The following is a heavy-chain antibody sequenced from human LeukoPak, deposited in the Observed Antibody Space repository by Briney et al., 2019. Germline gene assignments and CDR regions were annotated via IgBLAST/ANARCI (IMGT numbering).Heavy chain of an antibody. CDR2: VYSSGST. D-gene: IGHD1-26*01. Sequence: PSETLSLTCTVSGGSISNYYWSWIRQPAGKGLEWIGRVYSSGSTNYNPSLKSRVTMSVDTSKNQFSLKLSSVTAADTAVYYCASLRFGRSYYTVDYWGQGTLVTVSS. CDR3: ASLRFGRSYYTVDY. CDR1: GGSISNYY. J-gene: IGHJ4*02. V-gene: IGHV4-4*07.